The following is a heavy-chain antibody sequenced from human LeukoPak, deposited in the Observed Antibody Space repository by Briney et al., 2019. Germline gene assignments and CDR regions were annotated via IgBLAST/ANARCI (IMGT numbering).Heavy chain of an antibody. D-gene: IGHD3-16*01. Sequence: PSETLSLTCTVSVSGDSFSSYHWSWLRQPPGKGLEWIGYISSSGSTSCNLSLKSRVTISVDTSKNQFSLKLSSVTAADTAVYYCARVGRGDHTWGSYYCDHWGQRTLVSVSS. J-gene: IGHJ4*02. CDR3: ARVGRGDHTWGSYYCDH. V-gene: IGHV4-59*01. CDR1: GDSFSSYH. CDR2: ISSSGST.